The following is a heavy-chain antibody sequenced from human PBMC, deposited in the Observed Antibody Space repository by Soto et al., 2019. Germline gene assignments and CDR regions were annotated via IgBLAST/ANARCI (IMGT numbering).Heavy chain of an antibody. D-gene: IGHD2-15*01. V-gene: IGHV1-18*04. CDR1: GYTFNNYG. CDR2: ISAYTGDT. J-gene: IGHJ6*02. CDR3: ASGGSCSGDGCYVLTWYYGMDV. Sequence: QVQLVQSGAEVKKPGASVKVSCKASGYTFNNYGINWVRQAPGQGLEWMSWISAYTGDTKYAQKFQGRVTMTTDTSTSTAYMELRTLTSDDTSVYSCASGGSCSGDGCYVLTWYYGMDVWGQGTTVTVSS.